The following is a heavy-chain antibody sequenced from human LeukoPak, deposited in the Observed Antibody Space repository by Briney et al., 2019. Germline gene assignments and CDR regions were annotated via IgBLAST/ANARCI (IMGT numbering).Heavy chain of an antibody. CDR1: GYTFTGYY. V-gene: IGHV1-2*06. CDR3: ARDLLVGAESSFDY. D-gene: IGHD2-15*01. CDR2: INPNSGGT. Sequence: GGSLRLSCAASGYTFTGYYMHWVRQAPGQGLEWMGRINPNSGGTNYAQKFQGRVTMTRDTSISTAYMELSRLRSDDTAVYYCARDLLVGAESSFDYWGQGTLVTVSS. J-gene: IGHJ4*02.